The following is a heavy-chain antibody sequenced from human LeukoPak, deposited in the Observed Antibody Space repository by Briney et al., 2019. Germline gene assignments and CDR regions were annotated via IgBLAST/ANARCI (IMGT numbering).Heavy chain of an antibody. J-gene: IGHJ4*02. CDR3: AREMGRDGYNLREGGYDY. CDR2: IYYSGST. Sequence: SETLSLTCTVSGGSISSYYWSWLRQPPGKGLEWLGYIYYSGSTNYNPALKSRVTISVDTSKNQFSLKLSSVTAADTAVYDCAREMGRDGYNLREGGYDYWGQGTLVTVSS. V-gene: IGHV4-59*01. D-gene: IGHD5-24*01. CDR1: GGSISSYY.